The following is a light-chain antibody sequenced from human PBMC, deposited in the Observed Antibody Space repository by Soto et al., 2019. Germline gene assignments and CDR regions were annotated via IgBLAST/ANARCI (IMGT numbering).Light chain of an antibody. Sequence: QLVLTQPPSASGTPGQTVTISCSGSSSNIGSNYVYWYQQLPGTAPKLLIYSNNQRPSGVPDRFSGSKSGTSASLAISGLRSEDEADYYCAAWDDSLTANVVFGGGTKVTVL. V-gene: IGLV1-47*01. J-gene: IGLJ2*01. CDR1: SSNIGSNY. CDR3: AAWDDSLTANVV. CDR2: SNN.